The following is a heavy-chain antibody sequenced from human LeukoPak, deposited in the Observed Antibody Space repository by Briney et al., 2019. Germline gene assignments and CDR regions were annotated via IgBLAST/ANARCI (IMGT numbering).Heavy chain of an antibody. J-gene: IGHJ5*02. CDR1: GYTFTGYY. D-gene: IGHD1-26*01. V-gene: IGHV1-2*06. Sequence: ASVKVSCTASGYTFTGYYMHWVRQAPGQGLEWMGRINPNSGGTNYAQKFQGRVTMTRDTSISTAYMELSRLRSDDTAVYYCARVGATWGNWFDPWGQGTLVTVSS. CDR3: ARVGATWGNWFDP. CDR2: INPNSGGT.